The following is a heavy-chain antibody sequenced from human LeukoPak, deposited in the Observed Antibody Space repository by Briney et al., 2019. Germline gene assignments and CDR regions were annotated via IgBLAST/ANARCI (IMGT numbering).Heavy chain of an antibody. V-gene: IGHV4-59*12. CDR1: GGSISSYY. D-gene: IGHD4-17*01. CDR3: ARDSTVTTFSLVLRGWFDP. Sequence: PSETLSLTCAVSGGSISSYYWSWIRQPPGKGLEWIGYIYYSGSTNYNPSLKSRVTISVDKSKNQFSLKLSSVTAADTAVYYCARDSTVTTFSLVLRGWFDPWGQGTLVTVSS. J-gene: IGHJ5*02. CDR2: IYYSGST.